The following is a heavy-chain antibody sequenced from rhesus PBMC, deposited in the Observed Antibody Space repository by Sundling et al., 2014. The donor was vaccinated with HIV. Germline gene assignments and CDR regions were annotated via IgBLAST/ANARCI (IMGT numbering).Heavy chain of an antibody. CDR3: AKRTLDS. V-gene: IGHV3-103*01. CDR1: GFTFSSFS. Sequence: EVQLVETGGGLVQPGGSLKLSCVASGFTFSSFSMSWVRQAPGKGLEWVSAIHSSGNKSYYVDSVKGRFTISRDNSKNTLSLQMNSLRAEDTALYYCAKRTLDSWGQGVVVTVAS. J-gene: IGHJ6*01. CDR2: IHSSGNKS.